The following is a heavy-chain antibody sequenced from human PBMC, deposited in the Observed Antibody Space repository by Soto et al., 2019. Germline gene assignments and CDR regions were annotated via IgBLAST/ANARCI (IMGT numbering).Heavy chain of an antibody. V-gene: IGHV1-69*04. CDR3: ARDLVSCYDVLTGPRKKKGGFDP. D-gene: IGHD3-9*01. J-gene: IGHJ5*02. Sequence: SVKVSCKASGGTFSSYTISWVRQAPGQGLEWMGRIIPILGIANYAQKFQGRVTITADKSTSTAYMELSSLRSEDTAVYYCARDLVSCYDVLTGPRKKKGGFDPWGQGTLVTVSS. CDR1: GGTFSSYT. CDR2: IIPILGIA.